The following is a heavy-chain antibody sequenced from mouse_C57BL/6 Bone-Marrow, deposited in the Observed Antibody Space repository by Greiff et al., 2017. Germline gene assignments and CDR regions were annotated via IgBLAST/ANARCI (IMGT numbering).Heavy chain of an antibody. CDR2: IYPGSGNT. CDR3: ARREASFDY. CDR1: GYTFTDYY. D-gene: IGHD6-1*01. Sequence: VKLVESGAELVRPGASVKLSCKASGYTFTDYYINWVKQRPGQGLEWIARIYPGSGNTYYNEKFKGKATLTAEKSSSTAYMQLSSLTSEDSAVYFCARREASFDYWGQGTTLTVSS. V-gene: IGHV1-76*01. J-gene: IGHJ2*01.